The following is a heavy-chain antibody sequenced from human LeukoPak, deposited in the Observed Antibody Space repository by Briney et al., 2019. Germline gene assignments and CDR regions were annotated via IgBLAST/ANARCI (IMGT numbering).Heavy chain of an antibody. D-gene: IGHD3-22*01. J-gene: IGHJ4*02. V-gene: IGHV5-51*01. CDR3: ARRAHYYDSSGYTLFDY. CDR1: GYSFTSYW. Sequence: GESLKISCKGSGYSFTSYWIGWVRQMPGKGLEWMGIIYPGDSDTRYSPPFQGQVTISADKSISTAYLQWSSLKASDTAMYYCARRAHYYDSSGYTLFDYWGQGTLVTVSS. CDR2: IYPGDSDT.